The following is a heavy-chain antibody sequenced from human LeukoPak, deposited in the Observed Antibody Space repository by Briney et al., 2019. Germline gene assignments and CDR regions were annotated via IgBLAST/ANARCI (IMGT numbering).Heavy chain of an antibody. Sequence: GGSLRLSCSASGFTFGDYGMSWVRQAAGKGLEWVGSFTGRAHGETTEYAASVGGRFTISIDGSKSTAYLQMNSLTTEDTAAYYCTRWTSVTIFDYWGQGTLVAVSS. CDR2: FTGRAHGETT. CDR3: TRWTSVTIFDY. CDR1: GFTFGDYG. V-gene: IGHV3-49*04. D-gene: IGHD4-17*01. J-gene: IGHJ4*02.